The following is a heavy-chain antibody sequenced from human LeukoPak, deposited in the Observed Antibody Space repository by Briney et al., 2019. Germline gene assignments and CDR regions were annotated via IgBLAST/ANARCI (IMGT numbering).Heavy chain of an antibody. CDR3: ARGLLWFGATGNYYMDV. Sequence: ASVKVSCKASGYTVTSYGISWVRQAPGQGLEWRGWSIAYNDNRNYAQKRQGIGTMTTDTSTSPASMELRSLRSDDTAVYYCARGLLWFGATGNYYMDVWGKGTTVTISS. V-gene: IGHV1-18*01. CDR2: SIAYNDNR. CDR1: GYTVTSYG. D-gene: IGHD3-10*01. J-gene: IGHJ6*03.